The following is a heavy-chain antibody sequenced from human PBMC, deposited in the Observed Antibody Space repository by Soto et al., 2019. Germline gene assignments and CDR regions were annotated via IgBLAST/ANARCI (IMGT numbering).Heavy chain of an antibody. CDR3: ARAWQYSSGFFDY. Sequence: PSETLSLTCTVSGGSISSYYWSWIRQPPGKGLEWIGYIYYSGSTNYNPSLKSRVTISVDTSKNQFSLKLSSVTAADTAVYYCARAWQYSSGFFDYWGQGTLVNVSS. D-gene: IGHD6-19*01. V-gene: IGHV4-59*01. J-gene: IGHJ4*02. CDR2: IYYSGST. CDR1: GGSISSYY.